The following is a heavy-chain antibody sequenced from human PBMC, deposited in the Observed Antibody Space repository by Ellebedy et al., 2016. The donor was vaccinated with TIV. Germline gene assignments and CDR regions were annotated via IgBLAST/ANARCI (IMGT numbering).Heavy chain of an antibody. Sequence: SETLSLTXTVSSGSVTNGRYYWSWIRQPPGKGLEWIGSIYYSGRTHYNPSLKSRVSISVDTSKNQFSLRVSSVTAADTAVYYCARFRSGIVVAPAHYGMDVWGQGTTVTVSS. J-gene: IGHJ6*02. CDR3: ARFRSGIVVAPAHYGMDV. CDR1: SGSVTNGRYY. D-gene: IGHD2-2*01. CDR2: IYYSGRT. V-gene: IGHV4-39*01.